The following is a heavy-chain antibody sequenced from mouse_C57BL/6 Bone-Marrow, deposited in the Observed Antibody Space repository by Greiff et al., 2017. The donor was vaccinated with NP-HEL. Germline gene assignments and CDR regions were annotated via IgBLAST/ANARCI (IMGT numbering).Heavy chain of an antibody. D-gene: IGHD3-2*02. V-gene: IGHV6-3*01. CDR3: TDSGYAY. CDR1: GFTFSNYW. J-gene: IGHJ3*01. Sequence: EVQLVQSGGGLVQPGGSMKLSCVASGFTFSNYWMNWVRQSPEKGLEWVAQIRLKSDNYASHYAESVKGRFTISRDDSKSSVYLQMNNLRAEDTGTYYCTDSGYAYWGQGTLVTVSA. CDR2: IRLKSDNYAS.